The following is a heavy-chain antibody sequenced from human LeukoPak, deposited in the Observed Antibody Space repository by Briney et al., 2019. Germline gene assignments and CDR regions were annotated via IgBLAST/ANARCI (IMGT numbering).Heavy chain of an antibody. V-gene: IGHV3-15*01. CDR2: IKSKTDGGTT. D-gene: IGHD3-22*01. CDR1: GFTFSSYS. Sequence: GGSLRLSCAASGFTFSSYSMNWVRQAPGKGLEWVGRIKSKTDGGTTDYAAPVKGRFTISRDDSKNTLYLQMNSLKTEDTAVYYCTTAYYDSSGYYYFDYWGQGTLVTVSS. CDR3: TTAYYDSSGYYYFDY. J-gene: IGHJ4*02.